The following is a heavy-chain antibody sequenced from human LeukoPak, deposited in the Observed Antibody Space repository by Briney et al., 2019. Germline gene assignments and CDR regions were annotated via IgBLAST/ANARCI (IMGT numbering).Heavy chain of an antibody. V-gene: IGHV3-23*01. J-gene: IGHJ4*02. D-gene: IGHD2-2*02. CDR3: TKARSASSSSCYNY. CDR2: ISGSDTRT. CDR1: GFTFSNYS. Sequence: GGSLRLSCAASGFTFSNYSMSWVRQATGKGLEWVSSISGSDTRTYYADSVKGRFTISRDNSKNTLELQMNSLRAEDTAVYYCTKARSASSSSCYNYWGQGILVTVSS.